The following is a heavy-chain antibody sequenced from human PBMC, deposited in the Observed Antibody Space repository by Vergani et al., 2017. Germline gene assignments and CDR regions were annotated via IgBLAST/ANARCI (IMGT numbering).Heavy chain of an antibody. D-gene: IGHD2-2*01. CDR2: INPNSGGT. V-gene: IGHV1-2*02. J-gene: IGHJ5*02. CDR1: GYTFTGYY. CDR3: ARDQVEWVVPAPFDP. Sequence: QVQLVQSGAEVKKPGASVKVSCKASGYTFTGYYMHWVRQAPGQGLEWMGWINPNSGGTNYAQKFQGRVTMTRDTSISTAYMELSRLRSDDTAVYYCARDQVEWVVPAPFDPWGQGTLVTVSS.